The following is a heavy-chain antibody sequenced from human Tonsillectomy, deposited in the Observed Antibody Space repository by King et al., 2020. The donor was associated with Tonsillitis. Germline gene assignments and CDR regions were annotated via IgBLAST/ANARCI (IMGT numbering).Heavy chain of an antibody. CDR2: IYYSGST. Sequence: QLQESGPRLVKPSQTLSLTCTVSGGSISSGGYYWRWIRQHPGKGLEWIGYIYYSGSTYYNPSLKSRVTIPVDTSKNQFSLKMRSVTAADTAVYYCARSYDYNGYYYVRCAFDIWGQGTMVTVSS. CDR1: GGSISSGGYY. V-gene: IGHV4-31*03. J-gene: IGHJ3*02. CDR3: ARSYDYNGYYYVRCAFDI. D-gene: IGHD3-22*01.